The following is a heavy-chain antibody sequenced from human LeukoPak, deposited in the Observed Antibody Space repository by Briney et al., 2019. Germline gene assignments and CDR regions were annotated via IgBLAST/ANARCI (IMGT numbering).Heavy chain of an antibody. D-gene: IGHD5-12*01. Sequence: PGGSLRLPCAASVFTFSNYWMHWVRQAPGKGLVWVSRINSDGSSTTSADSVTGRFTISRDNTKNTLHLQLNSLRAEDTAVYYCAEGGATGIDYWGQGTLVTVSS. CDR3: AEGGATGIDY. CDR2: INSDGSST. CDR1: VFTFSNYW. J-gene: IGHJ4*02. V-gene: IGHV3-74*01.